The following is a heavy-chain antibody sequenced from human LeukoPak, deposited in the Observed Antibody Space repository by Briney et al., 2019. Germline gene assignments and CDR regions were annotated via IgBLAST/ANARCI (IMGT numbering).Heavy chain of an antibody. Sequence: GGSLRLSCAASGFTFDDYTMHWVRQVPGKSLEWVSLISWDGGSTYYADSVKGRFTISRDNSKNSLYLRMNSLRTEDTALYYCAKDASTEDGMDVWGQGTTVTVSS. J-gene: IGHJ6*02. V-gene: IGHV3-43*01. CDR3: AKDASTEDGMDV. CDR1: GFTFDDYT. CDR2: ISWDGGST.